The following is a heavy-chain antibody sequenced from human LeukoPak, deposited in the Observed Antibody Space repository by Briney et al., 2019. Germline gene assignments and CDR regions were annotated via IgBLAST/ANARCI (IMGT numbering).Heavy chain of an antibody. CDR2: IKGDGSHT. CDR1: GFTFSNYW. D-gene: IGHD3-9*01. Sequence: EGSLRLSCAASGFTFSNYWMHWVRQAPGEGLVWVSRIKGDGSHTIYADSVKGRLTISRDNAKNTLYLQMKSLRAEDTAVYYCVRDWDHFDFDSWGLGTLVTVSS. J-gene: IGHJ5*01. V-gene: IGHV3-74*01. CDR3: VRDWDHFDFDS.